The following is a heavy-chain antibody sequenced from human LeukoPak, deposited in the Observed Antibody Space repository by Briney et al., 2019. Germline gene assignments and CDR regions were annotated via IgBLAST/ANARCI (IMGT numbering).Heavy chain of an antibody. CDR2: ISGSGGST. CDR1: GFTFSSYA. Sequence: PGGSLRLSCAASGFTFSSYAMSWVRQAPGKGLEWVSAISGSGGSTYYADSVKGRFTISRDNSKNTLYLQMNSLRAEDTAVYYCAQDFVGYCTNGVCYTAPYYYYMDVWGKGTTVTVSS. V-gene: IGHV3-23*01. CDR3: AQDFVGYCTNGVCYTAPYYYYMDV. J-gene: IGHJ6*03. D-gene: IGHD2-8*01.